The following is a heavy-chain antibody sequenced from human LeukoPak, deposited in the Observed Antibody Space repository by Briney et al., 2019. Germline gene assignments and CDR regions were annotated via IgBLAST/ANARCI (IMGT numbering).Heavy chain of an antibody. V-gene: IGHV1-18*01. Sequence: GASVKVSCKASGYTFTTYAISWVRQAPGQGLEWMGWISAYNGNINYAPKLQGRVTMTTDPSTSTAFMELRSLRSDDTAVYYCARGRAPGTFWLDYWGQGTLVTVSS. CDR3: ARGRAPGTFWLDY. J-gene: IGHJ4*02. CDR1: GYTFTTYA. D-gene: IGHD6-13*01. CDR2: ISAYNGNI.